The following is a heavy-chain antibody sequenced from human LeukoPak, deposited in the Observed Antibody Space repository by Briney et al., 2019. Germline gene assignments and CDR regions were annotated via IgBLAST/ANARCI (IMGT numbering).Heavy chain of an antibody. CDR2: IIYI. D-gene: IGHD3-3*01. V-gene: IGHV3-21*01. J-gene: IGHJ4*02. CDR3: ASVPCFGIVYYTIFSEYY. Sequence: IIYIYYTNSVKGRFPISRDNAKNSLYLQMNSLRAEDTAVYYCASVPCFGIVYYTIFSEYYCGQGTLVTVSS.